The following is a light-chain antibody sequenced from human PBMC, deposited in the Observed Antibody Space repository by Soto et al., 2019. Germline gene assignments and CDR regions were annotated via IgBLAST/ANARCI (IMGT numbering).Light chain of an antibody. J-gene: IGKJ1*01. CDR3: QQYSKWPPWT. CDR1: QAVNTR. Sequence: AAVSAITSDRVTLSCRASQAVNTRLAWYQHKPGQAPRLLIFRASTRATGVPARFSGRGSGTEFTLTISGLQSEDFAVYYCQQYSKWPPWTFGPRSKVDIK. CDR2: RAS. V-gene: IGKV3-15*01.